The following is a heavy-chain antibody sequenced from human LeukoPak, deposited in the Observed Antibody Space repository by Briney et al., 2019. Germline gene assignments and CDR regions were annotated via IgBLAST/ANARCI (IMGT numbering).Heavy chain of an antibody. V-gene: IGHV4-4*02. Sequence: SETLSLTCGVSGGSISGSYWWSWVRQPPGKGLEWIGNIYHSGSAYYNPSLKSRVTISVDTSKNQFSLKLSSVTAADTAVYYCAREGAYCSSTSCYNWFDPWGQGTLVTVSS. CDR1: GGSISGSYW. CDR3: AREGAYCSSTSCYNWFDP. D-gene: IGHD2-2*01. CDR2: IYHSGSA. J-gene: IGHJ5*02.